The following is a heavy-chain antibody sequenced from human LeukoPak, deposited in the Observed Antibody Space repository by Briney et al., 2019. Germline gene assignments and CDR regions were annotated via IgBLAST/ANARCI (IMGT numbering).Heavy chain of an antibody. Sequence: TLSLTCTVSGGSISSGGYYWSWIRQHPGKGLEWIGYIYYSGSTDYNPSLKSRVTISVDTSKNQFSLKLSSVTAADTAVYYCARDSGRWGNFDYWGQGTLVTVSS. J-gene: IGHJ4*02. CDR2: IYYSGST. CDR3: ARDSGRWGNFDY. D-gene: IGHD2-8*02. CDR1: GGSISSGGYY. V-gene: IGHV4-31*03.